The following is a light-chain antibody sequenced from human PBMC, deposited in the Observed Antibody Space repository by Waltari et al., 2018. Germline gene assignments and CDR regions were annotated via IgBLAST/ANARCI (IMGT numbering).Light chain of an antibody. V-gene: IGKV3-11*01. CDR1: QSVSRY. CDR2: DAS. Sequence: EIVLTQSPATLSLSLGEGATLSCRASQSVSRYLAWYQQKPGQAPRLLIYDASNRATGIPARFSASGSGTDFTLTLSSLEPEDFAVYYCQQRSGWPYTFGQGTKLEIK. J-gene: IGKJ2*01. CDR3: QQRSGWPYT.